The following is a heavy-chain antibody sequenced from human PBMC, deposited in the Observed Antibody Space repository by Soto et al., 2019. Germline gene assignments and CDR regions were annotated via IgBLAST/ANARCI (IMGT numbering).Heavy chain of an antibody. J-gene: IGHJ4*01. V-gene: IGHV4-59*01. CDR3: ARYSAASCTYYFDY. CDR2: IYYSGST. CDR1: GGSIISYY. Sequence: PSETMFLTCNVSGGSIISYYWSWIRLPPGKGLEWIGYIYYSGSTNYNPSLRGRVTLSLDTSKNQLSLILYSVTAADTGVYYCARYSAASCTYYFDYWGPGTLVTVSS. D-gene: IGHD6-13*01.